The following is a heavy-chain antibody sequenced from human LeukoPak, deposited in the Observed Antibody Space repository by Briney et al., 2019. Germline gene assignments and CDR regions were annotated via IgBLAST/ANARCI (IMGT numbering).Heavy chain of an antibody. Sequence: GESLKISCKGSGYSFTNYWITWVRQVPGKGLEWVGIINPGDSDSGYSPSFQGQVTLSADKSISTAYLQWSSLKTSDSAMYYCARPDSTGYYVLWGQGTLVTVSS. J-gene: IGHJ3*01. D-gene: IGHD3-22*01. CDR1: GYSFTNYW. CDR2: INPGDSDS. V-gene: IGHV5-51*01. CDR3: ARPDSTGYYVL.